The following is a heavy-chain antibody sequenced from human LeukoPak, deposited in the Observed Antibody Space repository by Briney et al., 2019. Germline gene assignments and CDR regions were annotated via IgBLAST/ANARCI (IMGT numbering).Heavy chain of an antibody. V-gene: IGHV3-30-3*01. Sequence: GGSLRLSCAASGFTFSSCSMHWVRQAPGKGLEWVAVISHDGNNKYYAHSVKGRFTISRDNSKNTLYLQMNSLRAEDTAVYYCARNAIARGAAAGIDYWGQGTLVTVSS. CDR3: ARNAIARGAAAGIDY. D-gene: IGHD6-13*01. CDR1: GFTFSSCS. CDR2: ISHDGNNK. J-gene: IGHJ4*02.